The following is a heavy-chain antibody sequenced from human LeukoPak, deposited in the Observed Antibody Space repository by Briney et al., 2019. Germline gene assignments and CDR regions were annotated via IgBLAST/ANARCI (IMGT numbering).Heavy chain of an antibody. Sequence: GAPLKSSCKASGGTFSTYTISWVRQAPGQRLEWMGRIIPLLGIANYAQKFQGRVTITADKSTSTAYMELCSLRSEDTAVYYCARSYYYDSSGYYYSDFYWGQGTLVTASS. CDR2: IIPLLGIA. D-gene: IGHD3-22*01. V-gene: IGHV1-69*02. CDR1: GGTFSTYT. CDR3: ARSYYYDSSGYYYSDFY. J-gene: IGHJ4*02.